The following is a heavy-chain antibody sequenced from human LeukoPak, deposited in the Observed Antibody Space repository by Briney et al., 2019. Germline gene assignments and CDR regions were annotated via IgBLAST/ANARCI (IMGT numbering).Heavy chain of an antibody. CDR1: GFTFSSYG. CDR3: ARRAGAYSHPYDY. V-gene: IGHV3-30*03. Sequence: PGRSLRLSCAASGFTFSSYGMHWVRQAPGKGLEWVAVISYDGSNKYYADSVKGRFTISRDNSKNTLYLQTNSLRAEDTAVYYCARRAGAYSHPYDYWGQGTLVTVSS. D-gene: IGHD4/OR15-4a*01. J-gene: IGHJ4*02. CDR2: ISYDGSNK.